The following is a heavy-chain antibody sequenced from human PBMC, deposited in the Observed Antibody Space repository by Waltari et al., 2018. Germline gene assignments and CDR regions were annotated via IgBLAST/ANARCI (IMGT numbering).Heavy chain of an antibody. CDR3: AKDSELSGSYLDY. D-gene: IGHD1-26*01. CDR1: GFTFSRYG. Sequence: QVQLVESGGGVVQPGRSLRLSCAASGFTFSRYGMLWVRQAPGKGLEWVAVISYDGSNKYYADSVKGRFTISRDNSKNTLYLQMNSLRAEDTAVYYCAKDSELSGSYLDYWGQGTLVTVSS. CDR2: ISYDGSNK. J-gene: IGHJ4*02. V-gene: IGHV3-30*18.